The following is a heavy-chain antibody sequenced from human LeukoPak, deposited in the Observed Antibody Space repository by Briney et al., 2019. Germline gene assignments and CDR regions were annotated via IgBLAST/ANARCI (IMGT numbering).Heavy chain of an antibody. CDR3: ARWEGDYYGSGSIDY. V-gene: IGHV1-69*13. J-gene: IGHJ4*02. D-gene: IGHD3-10*01. CDR2: IIPIFGTA. CDR1: GGTFSSYA. Sequence: ASVKVSCKASGGTFSSYAISWVRQAPGQGLEWMGGIIPIFGTADYAQKFQGRVTITADESTSTAYMELSSLRSEDTAVYYCARWEGDYYGSGSIDYWGQGTLVIVSS.